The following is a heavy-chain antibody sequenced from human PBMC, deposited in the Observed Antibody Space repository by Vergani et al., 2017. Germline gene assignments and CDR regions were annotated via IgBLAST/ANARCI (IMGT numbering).Heavy chain of an antibody. V-gene: IGHV1-18*04. CDR3: ARDRRITMVRGVIIGGMDV. CDR2: ISAYNGNT. J-gene: IGHJ6*02. Sequence: QVQLVQSGAEVGKPGASVKISCKASGYTFTAYYIHWVRQAPEQGLEWMGWISAYNGNTNYAQKLQGRVTMTTDTSTSTAYMELRSLRSDDTAVYYCARDRRITMVRGVIIGGMDVWGQGTTVTVSS. CDR1: GYTFTAYY. D-gene: IGHD3-10*01.